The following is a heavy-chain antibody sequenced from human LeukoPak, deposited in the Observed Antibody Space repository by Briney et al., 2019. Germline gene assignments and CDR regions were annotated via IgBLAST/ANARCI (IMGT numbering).Heavy chain of an antibody. V-gene: IGHV4-59*01. D-gene: IGHD2-15*01. CDR1: GGSISSYY. CDR2: IYYSGST. Sequence: SETLSLTCTVSGGSISSYYWSWIRQPPGKGLEWIGYIYYSGSTNYNPSLKSRVTISVDTSKNQFSLKLSSVTAADTAVYYCASPGFSWGQGTLVTVSS. CDR3: ASPGFS. J-gene: IGHJ4*02.